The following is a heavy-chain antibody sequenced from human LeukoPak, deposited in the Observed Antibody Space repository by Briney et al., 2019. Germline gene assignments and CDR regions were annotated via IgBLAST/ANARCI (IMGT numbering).Heavy chain of an antibody. Sequence: GASVKVSCKASGYTFTGYYMHWVRQAPGQGLEWMGWINPNSGGTNYAQKFQGRVTMTGDTSTDTAYMELSSLRSEDTAVYYCATVAPGGSGSYYYPFDYWGQGTLVTVSS. J-gene: IGHJ4*02. CDR1: GYTFTGYY. D-gene: IGHD1-26*01. V-gene: IGHV1-2*02. CDR2: INPNSGGT. CDR3: ATVAPGGSGSYYYPFDY.